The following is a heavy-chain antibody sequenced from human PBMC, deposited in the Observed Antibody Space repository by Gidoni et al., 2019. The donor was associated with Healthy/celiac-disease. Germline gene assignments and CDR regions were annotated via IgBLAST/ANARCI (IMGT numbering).Heavy chain of an antibody. Sequence: EVQLLESGGGVVQPGGSLRLSCAASGFTFSSYAMGWVRQAPGKGLEWVSAISGSGGSTYYADSVKGRFTSSRDNSKNTVYLQMKSLRAEDTAVYYCANARDFWSGYYYYFDYWGQGTLVTVSS. CDR1: GFTFSSYA. CDR2: ISGSGGST. V-gene: IGHV3-23*01. CDR3: ANARDFWSGYYYYFDY. D-gene: IGHD3-3*01. J-gene: IGHJ4*02.